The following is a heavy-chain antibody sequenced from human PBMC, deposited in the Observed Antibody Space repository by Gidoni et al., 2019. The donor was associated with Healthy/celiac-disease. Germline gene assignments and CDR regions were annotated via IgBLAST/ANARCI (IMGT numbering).Heavy chain of an antibody. CDR3: ARERRYCSSTSCSTEAFDI. CDR1: GFTFSEHY. J-gene: IGHJ3*02. CDR2: ISSSSSYT. V-gene: IGHV3-11*05. D-gene: IGHD2-2*01. Sequence: QVQLVESGGGLVKPGGALRLSWAAAGFTFSEHYMSWIRQAPGTGLEWVSYISSSSSYTNYADSVKGRFTISRDNAKNSLYLQMNSLRAEDTAVYYCARERRYCSSTSCSTEAFDIWGQGTMVTVSS.